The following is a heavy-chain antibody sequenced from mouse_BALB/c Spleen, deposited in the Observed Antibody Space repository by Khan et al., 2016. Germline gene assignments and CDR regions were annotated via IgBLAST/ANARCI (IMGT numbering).Heavy chain of an antibody. CDR1: GYTFTSYW. Sequence: DLVKPGASVKLSCKASGYTFTSYWINWIKQRPGQGLAWLGRIAPGSGSTYYNEMFKGKATLTVDTSSSTAYIQLSSLSSEDSAVYFGAREDWDEGDYFDYWGQGTTLTVSS. V-gene: IGHV1S41*01. D-gene: IGHD4-1*01. CDR2: IAPGSGST. J-gene: IGHJ2*01. CDR3: AREDWDEGDYFDY.